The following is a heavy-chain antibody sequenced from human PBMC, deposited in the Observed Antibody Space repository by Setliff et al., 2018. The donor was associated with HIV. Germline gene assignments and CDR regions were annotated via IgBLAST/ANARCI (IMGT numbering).Heavy chain of an antibody. CDR2: IYYSGST. Sequence: SETLSLTCTVSGGSISSYYWSWIRQPPGKGLEWIGYIYYSGSTNYNPSLKSRVTISVDTSKNQFSLKLSSVTAAVTAVYYCARGSRGYSYAYYYYYMDVWGKGTTVTVSS. J-gene: IGHJ6*03. CDR1: GGSISSYY. V-gene: IGHV4-59*01. D-gene: IGHD5-18*01. CDR3: ARGSRGYSYAYYYYYMDV.